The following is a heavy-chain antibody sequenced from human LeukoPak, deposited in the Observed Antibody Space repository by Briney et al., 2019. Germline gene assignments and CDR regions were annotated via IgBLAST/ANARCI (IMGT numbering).Heavy chain of an antibody. D-gene: IGHD3-22*01. CDR2: IYYSGST. Sequence: TQTLSLTCTVSGGSISSGDYYWSWIRQPPGKGLEWIRYIYYSGSTYYNPSLKSRVTISVDTSKNQFSLKLSSVTAADTAVYYCARDRIDSSGRAAVFDYWGQGTLVTVSS. J-gene: IGHJ4*02. CDR3: ARDRIDSSGRAAVFDY. CDR1: GGSISSGDYY. V-gene: IGHV4-30-4*01.